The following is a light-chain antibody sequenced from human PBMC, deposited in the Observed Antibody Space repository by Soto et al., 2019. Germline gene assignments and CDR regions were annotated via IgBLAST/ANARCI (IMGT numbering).Light chain of an antibody. J-gene: IGKJ5*01. Sequence: DIQMTQSPSSVSASVGDRVTISCRASQGISSWLAWYQQKPGKAPKLLIYAASSLQSGVPSRFSGSGSGTDFTLTISRLEPGDFAVYYCQHFGGTTFTFGQGTRLEIK. CDR3: QHFGGTTFT. V-gene: IGKV1-12*01. CDR2: AAS. CDR1: QGISSW.